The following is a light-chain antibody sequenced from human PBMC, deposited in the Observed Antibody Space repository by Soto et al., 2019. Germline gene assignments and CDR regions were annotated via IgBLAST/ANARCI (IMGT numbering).Light chain of an antibody. CDR1: QGISSA. J-gene: IGKJ5*01. V-gene: IGKV1-13*02. CDR2: DAS. CDR3: QQFNSYPT. Sequence: AIQLTQSPSSLSASVGERVTITCRASQGISSALAWYQQKPGKAPKLLIYDASSLESGVPSRFSGSGSGTDFTLTLSSLQPEDFATYYCQQFNSYPTFGQGTRLEIK.